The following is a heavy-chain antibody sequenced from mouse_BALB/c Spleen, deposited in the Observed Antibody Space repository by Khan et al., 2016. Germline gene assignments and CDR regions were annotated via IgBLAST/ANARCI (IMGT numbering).Heavy chain of an antibody. J-gene: IGHJ4*01. CDR2: IDPANGNT. CDR3: ATVYYDYDDAMDY. CDR1: GFNIKDTY. V-gene: IGHV14-3*02. Sequence: VRLQQSGAELVKPGASVKLSCTASGFNIKDTYMHWVKQRPEQGLEWIGRIDPANGNTKYDPKFQGKATITADTSSNTAYLQLSSLTSEDTAVDYCATVYYDYDDAMDYWGQGTSVTVSS. D-gene: IGHD2-4*01.